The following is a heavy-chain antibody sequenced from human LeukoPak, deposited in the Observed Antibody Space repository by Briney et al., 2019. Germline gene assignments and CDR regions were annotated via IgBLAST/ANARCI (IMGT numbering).Heavy chain of an antibody. Sequence: SETLSLTCTVSGGSITGYYWSWIRQPPGKGLEWIGSIYYSGSTYYNPSLKSRVTISVDTSKNQFSLKLSSVTAADTAVYYCATYANYYDYVWGSYRSIDYWGQGTLVTVSS. CDR2: IYYSGST. V-gene: IGHV4-59*12. J-gene: IGHJ4*02. CDR1: GGSITGYY. CDR3: ATYANYYDYVWGSYRSIDY. D-gene: IGHD3-16*02.